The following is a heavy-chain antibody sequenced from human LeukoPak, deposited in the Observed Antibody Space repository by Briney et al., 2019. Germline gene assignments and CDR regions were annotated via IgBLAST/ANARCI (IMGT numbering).Heavy chain of an antibody. V-gene: IGHV1-46*01. CDR3: ARDSTYYYDSSKSSDAFDI. CDR2: INPSGGST. CDR1: GYTFTSYY. D-gene: IGHD3-22*01. Sequence: ASVKVSCKASGYTFTSYYMHWVRQAPGQGLEWMGIINPSGGSTSYAQKFQGRVTMTRDTSTSTVYMELSSLRSEDTAVYYCARDSTYYYDSSKSSDAFDIWGQGTMVTVSS. J-gene: IGHJ3*02.